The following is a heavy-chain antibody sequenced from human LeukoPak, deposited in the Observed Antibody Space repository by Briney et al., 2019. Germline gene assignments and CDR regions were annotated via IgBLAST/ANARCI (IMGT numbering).Heavy chain of an antibody. D-gene: IGHD3-22*01. V-gene: IGHV4-38-2*02. J-gene: IGHJ4*02. CDR3: ARDDRPTRTGGGYFPFDY. CDR1: GYSISSGYY. Sequence: SETQSLTCTVSGYSISSGYYWGWIRQPPGKGLEWIGSIYHSGSTYYNPSLKSRVTISVDTSKNQFSLKLSSVTAADTAVYYCARDDRPTRTGGGYFPFDYWGQGTLVTVSS. CDR2: IYHSGST.